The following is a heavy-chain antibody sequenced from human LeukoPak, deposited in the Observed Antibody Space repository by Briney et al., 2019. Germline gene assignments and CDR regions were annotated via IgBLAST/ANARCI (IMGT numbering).Heavy chain of an antibody. CDR2: IWSEGSNR. CDR3: ARDAQRGFDYSNSLKY. D-gene: IGHD4-11*01. Sequence: GGSLRLSCAAYGFILSHYGMHWVPPAPGKGLEWVAVIWSEGSNRFYAASVKGRFTISRAKSQNTVSLQMNSLRAEDTAMYYCARDAQRGFDYSNSLKYWGHGTLVTVSS. V-gene: IGHV3-33*04. J-gene: IGHJ4*01. CDR1: GFILSHYG.